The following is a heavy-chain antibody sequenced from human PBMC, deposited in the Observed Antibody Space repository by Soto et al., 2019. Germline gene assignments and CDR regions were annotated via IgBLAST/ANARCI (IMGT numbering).Heavy chain of an antibody. V-gene: IGHV4-59*08. CDR2: IYYSGST. J-gene: IGHJ4*02. CDR1: GGSISSYY. Sequence: NPSETLSLTCTVSGGSISSYYWSWIRQPPGKGLEWIGYIYYSGSTNYNPSLKSRVTISVDTSKNQFSLKLSSVTAADTAVYYCARLVFGSVATTITDSSGWYRFDYWGQGTLVTVSS. D-gene: IGHD6-19*01. CDR3: ARLVFGSVATTITDSSGWYRFDY.